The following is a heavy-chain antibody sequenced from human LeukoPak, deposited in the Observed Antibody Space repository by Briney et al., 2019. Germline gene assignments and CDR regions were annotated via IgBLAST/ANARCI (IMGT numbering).Heavy chain of an antibody. D-gene: IGHD2-15*01. V-gene: IGHV3-48*02. CDR2: ISSSSSTI. CDR3: ARARASGRSGFDY. CDR1: GVTLSTYA. Sequence: GGSLRLSCAASGVTLSTYAMSWARQAPGKGLEWVSYISSSSSTIYYADSVKGRFTIPRDNAKNSLDLQMNSLRDEDTAVYYCARARASGRSGFDYWGQGTLVTVSS. J-gene: IGHJ4*02.